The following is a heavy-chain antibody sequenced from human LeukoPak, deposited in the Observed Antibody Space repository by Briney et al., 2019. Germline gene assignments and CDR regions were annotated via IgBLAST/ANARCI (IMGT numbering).Heavy chain of an antibody. CDR3: ARQMSGYDYRGDFDY. D-gene: IGHD5-12*01. CDR2: IYYSGST. Sequence: SETLSLTCTLSCGSISISSYYWGWIRQPPGKGQEWIGSIYYSGSTYYNRSLKSRVTISVDTSKNQFSLKLSSVTAADTAVYYCARQMSGYDYRGDFDYWGQGTLVTVSS. V-gene: IGHV4-39*01. J-gene: IGHJ4*02. CDR1: CGSISISSYY.